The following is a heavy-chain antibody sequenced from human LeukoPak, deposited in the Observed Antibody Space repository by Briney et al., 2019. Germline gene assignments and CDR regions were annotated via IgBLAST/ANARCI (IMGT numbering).Heavy chain of an antibody. J-gene: IGHJ4*02. CDR3: ARRNYSNSPRKSFDY. CDR2: INHSGST. Sequence: SETLSLTCAVYGGSFSGYYWSWIRQPPGKGLEWIGEINHSGSTNYNPSLKSRVTISVDTSKNQFSLKVSSVTAADTAVYYCARRNYSNSPRKSFDYWGQGTLVIVSS. D-gene: IGHD6-6*01. V-gene: IGHV4-34*01. CDR1: GGSFSGYY.